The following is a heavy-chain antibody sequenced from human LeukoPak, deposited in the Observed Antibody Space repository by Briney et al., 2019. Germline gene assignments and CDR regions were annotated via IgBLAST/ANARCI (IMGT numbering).Heavy chain of an antibody. D-gene: IGHD3-3*01. Sequence: SETLSLTCTVSGGSISSYYWSWIRQPPGKGLEWIGYIYYSGTTNYNPSLKSRVTISVDTSKNQFSLKLSSVTAADTAVYYCAREGGFFRPLDYSGQGTLVTVSS. J-gene: IGHJ4*02. CDR1: GGSISSYY. CDR2: IYYSGTT. CDR3: AREGGFFRPLDY. V-gene: IGHV4-59*12.